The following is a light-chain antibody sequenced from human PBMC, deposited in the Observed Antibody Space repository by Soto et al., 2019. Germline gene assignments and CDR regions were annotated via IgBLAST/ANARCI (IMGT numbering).Light chain of an antibody. Sequence: EIVMTKSPNTLSVSPGERATLSCRASQSVSSNLAWYQQKPGQAPRLLIYGASTRATGIPARFSGSGSGTEFTLTISSLQSEDFAVYYCQQYNNWLPITFGQGTRLEI. CDR1: QSVSSN. J-gene: IGKJ5*01. CDR2: GAS. V-gene: IGKV3-15*01. CDR3: QQYNNWLPIT.